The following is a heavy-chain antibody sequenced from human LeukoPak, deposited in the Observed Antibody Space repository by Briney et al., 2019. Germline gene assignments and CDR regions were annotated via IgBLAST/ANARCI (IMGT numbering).Heavy chain of an antibody. CDR2: ISSSSSFT. J-gene: IGHJ4*02. V-gene: IGHV3-11*03. CDR3: AKSGAGRYDY. CDR1: GFTFSDHY. Sequence: GGSLRLSCAASGFTFSDHYMSWIRQAPGKGLEWVSYISSSSSFTNYADSVKGRFTISRDNSKNTLFLQMNSLRADDTAVYYCAKSGAGRYDYWGQGTLVTVSS. D-gene: IGHD5-12*01.